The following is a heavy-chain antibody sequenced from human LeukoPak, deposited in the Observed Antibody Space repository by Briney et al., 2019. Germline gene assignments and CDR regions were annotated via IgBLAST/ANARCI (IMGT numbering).Heavy chain of an antibody. V-gene: IGHV3-30*18. CDR2: ISYDGSNK. J-gene: IGHJ6*02. CDR1: GFTFSSYG. Sequence: GGSLRLSCAASGFTFSSYGMHWVRQAPGKGLEWVAVISYDGSNKYYADSVKGRFTISRDNSKNTLYLQRNSLRAEDTAVYYCAKEIVATIRYYYYGMDVWGQGTTVTVSS. CDR3: AKEIVATIRYYYYGMDV. D-gene: IGHD5-12*01.